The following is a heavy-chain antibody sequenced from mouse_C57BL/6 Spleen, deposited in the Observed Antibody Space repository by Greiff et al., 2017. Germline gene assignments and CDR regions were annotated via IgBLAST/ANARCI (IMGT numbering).Heavy chain of an antibody. V-gene: IGHV5-17*01. CDR3: ARGDYGFPNYAMDY. CDR1: GFTFSDYG. CDR2: ISSASSTI. D-gene: IGHD2-4*01. J-gene: IGHJ4*01. Sequence: DVHLVEPGGGLVKPGGSLKLSCAASGFTFSDYGMHWVRQAPEQGLEWLAYISSASSTINYADTVKGRFTITRDNAKITLCPQMTSLRSEDTAMYYLARGDYGFPNYAMDYWGQGTSVTVSS.